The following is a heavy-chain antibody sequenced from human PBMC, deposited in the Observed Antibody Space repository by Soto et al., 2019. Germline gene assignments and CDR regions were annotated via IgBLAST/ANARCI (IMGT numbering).Heavy chain of an antibody. D-gene: IGHD2-2*01. Sequence: GGSLILSCAASGLTISSYGMHWVRQAPGKGLEWVAVISYDGSNKYYADSVKGRFTISRDNAKNSLFLQMNTLRAEDTAVYYWARVQRGQLLSSFADAFDIWGQGTTVPAS. CDR1: GLTISSYG. V-gene: IGHV3-30*03. J-gene: IGHJ3*02. CDR3: ARVQRGQLLSSFADAFDI. CDR2: ISYDGSNK.